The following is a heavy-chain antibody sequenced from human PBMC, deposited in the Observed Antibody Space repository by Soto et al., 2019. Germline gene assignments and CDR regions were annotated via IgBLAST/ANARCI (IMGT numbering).Heavy chain of an antibody. CDR2: MYYSGST. V-gene: IGHV4-30-4*01. Sequence: SETLSLTCTVSGGSISRGDFYWSWIRQPPGKGLEWIGYMYYSGSTYYNPSLKSRVSISVDTSKNQFSLKLSSVTAADTAVYYCARSIGAGTQRFDPWGQGTLVTVSS. J-gene: IGHJ5*02. D-gene: IGHD6-6*01. CDR1: GGSISRGDFY. CDR3: ARSIGAGTQRFDP.